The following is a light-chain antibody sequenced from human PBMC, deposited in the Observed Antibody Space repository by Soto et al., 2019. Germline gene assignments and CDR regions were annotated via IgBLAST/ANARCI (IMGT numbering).Light chain of an antibody. Sequence: PGERATLSCRASQSVSSSYLAWYQQKPGQAPRLLIYGASSRATGIPDRFSGSGSGTDFTLTITSLQPEDFATYYCQQVESYPSTFGGGTKVDI. CDR2: GAS. CDR1: QSVSSSY. V-gene: IGKV3D-7*01. J-gene: IGKJ4*01. CDR3: QQVESYPST.